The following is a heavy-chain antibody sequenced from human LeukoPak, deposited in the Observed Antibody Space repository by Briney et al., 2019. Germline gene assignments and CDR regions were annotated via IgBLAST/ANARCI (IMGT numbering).Heavy chain of an antibody. V-gene: IGHV3-74*01. CDR3: ARVVIKKGIAVEYYYYYYYMDV. CDR2: IVGDGTSA. Sequence: QPGGSLRLSCAASGFTFSSYAMNWVRQAPGKGLVWVARIVGDGTSATYADSVKGRFTISRDNGKDTLYLQMNSLRAEDTAVYYCARVVIKKGIAVEYYYYYYYMDVWGKGTTVTVSS. CDR1: GFTFSSYA. D-gene: IGHD6-19*01. J-gene: IGHJ6*03.